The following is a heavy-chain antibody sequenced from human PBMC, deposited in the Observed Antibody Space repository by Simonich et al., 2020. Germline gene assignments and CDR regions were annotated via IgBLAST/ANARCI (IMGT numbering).Heavy chain of an antibody. Sequence: QVQLVQSGAEVKKPGASVKVSCKASGYTFTGYYMHWVRQAPGQGLEGMGGTNPNSGGTNYAQKFQGRVTMTRDTSSSTAYMELSRLRSDDTAVYYCARNGLVGILKAFDIWGQGTMVTVSS. D-gene: IGHD2-21*01. CDR3: ARNGLVGILKAFDI. J-gene: IGHJ3*02. CDR2: TNPNSGGT. CDR1: GYTFTGYY. V-gene: IGHV1-2*02.